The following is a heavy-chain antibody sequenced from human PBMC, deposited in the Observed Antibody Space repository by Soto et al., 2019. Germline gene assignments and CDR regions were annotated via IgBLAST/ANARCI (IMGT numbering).Heavy chain of an antibody. Sequence: HPGGSVRLSCAASGVTFSSYGMHWVRQAPGKGLEWVAVIWYDGSNKYYADSVKGRFTISRDNSKNTLYLQMNSLRAEDTAVYYSARVGQERLLLYAYYNVGEWGNGTTV. J-gene: IGHJ6*03. V-gene: IGHV3-33*01. CDR3: ARVGQERLLLYAYYNVGE. CDR2: IWYDGSNK. CDR1: GVTFSSYG. D-gene: IGHD2-15*01.